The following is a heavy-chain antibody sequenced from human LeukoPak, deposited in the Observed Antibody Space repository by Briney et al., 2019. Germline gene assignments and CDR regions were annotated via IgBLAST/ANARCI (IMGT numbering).Heavy chain of an antibody. D-gene: IGHD3-9*01. Sequence: GGSLRLSCAASGFTFSSYAMSWVRQAPGKGLEWVSAISGSGGSTYYADSVKGRFTISRDSSKNTLYLQMNSLRAEDTAVYYCARSYYDVLTGYGEVDFWGQGTLVTVSS. J-gene: IGHJ4*02. CDR2: ISGSGGST. V-gene: IGHV3-23*01. CDR3: ARSYYDVLTGYGEVDF. CDR1: GFTFSSYA.